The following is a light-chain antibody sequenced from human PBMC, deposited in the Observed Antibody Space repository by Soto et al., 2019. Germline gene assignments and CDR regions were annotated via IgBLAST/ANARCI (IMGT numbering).Light chain of an antibody. CDR3: CSYADYSTYV. V-gene: IGLV2-23*01. J-gene: IGLJ1*01. CDR1: SSDVGSYNL. CDR2: EGS. Sequence: QSALTQPASVSGSPGQSITISCTGTSSDVGSYNLVSWYQQHPGKAPKLMIYEGSKRPSGVSNRFSGSKSGNTASLTISGLQAEDEADYYCCSYADYSTYVFGTGTKLTVL.